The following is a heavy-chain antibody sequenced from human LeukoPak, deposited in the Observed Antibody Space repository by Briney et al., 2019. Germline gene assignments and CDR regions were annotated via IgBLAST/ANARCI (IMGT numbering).Heavy chain of an antibody. CDR3: AKDSARGGCSLAHCNPIDS. CDR2: FSPDGI. Sequence: GGSLRLSCAPPGFTFSTSAITWVRQAPGKGLEWVSTFSPDGIHYADSVKGRFAISRDDSMSTLFLQMNSLRAEDTAIYYCAKDSARGGCSLAHCNPIDSWGQGTLVTVSS. V-gene: IGHV3-23*01. D-gene: IGHD2-15*01. J-gene: IGHJ4*02. CDR1: GFTFSTSA.